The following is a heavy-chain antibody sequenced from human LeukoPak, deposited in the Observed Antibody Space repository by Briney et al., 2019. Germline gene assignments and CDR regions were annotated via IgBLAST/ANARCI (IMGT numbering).Heavy chain of an antibody. CDR2: ISATGGTT. CDR3: AKKLSGMSGTPGGDFHY. J-gene: IGHJ4*02. V-gene: IGHV3-23*01. D-gene: IGHD1-1*01. CDR1: GFTFSSFA. Sequence: GGSLRLSCAASGFTFSSFAMNWVRQAPGKGLEWVSTISATGGTTTYAGSVKGRFTISRDNSKNTLYVQMDSLRAEDTAIYYCAKKLSGMSGTPGGDFHYWGQGALVTVSS.